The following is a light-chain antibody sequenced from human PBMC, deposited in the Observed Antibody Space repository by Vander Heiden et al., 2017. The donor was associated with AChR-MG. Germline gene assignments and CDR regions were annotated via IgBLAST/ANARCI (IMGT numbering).Light chain of an antibody. Sequence: DIQLTQSPSFLSASVGDRVTISCRASQGVSRYLAWYQQKPGKAPKLLIYAASTLQSGVPSRFSGSVSGTEFTLTISSLQPEDFATYFCQQLNSYPRVTFGHGTRVDIK. V-gene: IGKV1-9*01. CDR3: QQLNSYPRVT. J-gene: IGKJ3*01. CDR1: QGVSRY. CDR2: AAS.